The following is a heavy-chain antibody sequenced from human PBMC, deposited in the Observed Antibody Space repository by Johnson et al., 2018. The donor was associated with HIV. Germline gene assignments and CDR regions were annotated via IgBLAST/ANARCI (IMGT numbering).Heavy chain of an antibody. Sequence: QVQLVESGGGVVQPGRSLRLSCAASGFTFSSYAMHWVRQAPGKGLEWVSIIYSGDRTYSAVSVKGRFTISRDSSKNTLFLQMNSLRVEDTAIYYCAGRSSAWYEDAFDIWGQGTMATVSS. J-gene: IGHJ3*02. CDR1: GFTFSSYA. D-gene: IGHD6-19*01. CDR2: IYSGDRT. V-gene: IGHV3-NL1*01. CDR3: AGRSSAWYEDAFDI.